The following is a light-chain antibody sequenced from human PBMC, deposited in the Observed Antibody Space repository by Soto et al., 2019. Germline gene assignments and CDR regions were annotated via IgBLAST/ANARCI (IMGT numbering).Light chain of an antibody. CDR3: HQYSASPL. CDR2: GAS. CDR1: QSVRSSY. V-gene: IGKV3-20*01. Sequence: EIVLTQSPGTLSLSPGERATLSCRASQSVRSSYLAWYQQKPGQAPRLLIYGASIRATGIPDRFGGSGSRTDFTLTISRLEPEDFAVYYCHQYSASPLFGPGTKVDIK. J-gene: IGKJ3*01.